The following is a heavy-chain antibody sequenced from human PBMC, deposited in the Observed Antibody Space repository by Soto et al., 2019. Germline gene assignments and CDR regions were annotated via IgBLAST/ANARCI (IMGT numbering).Heavy chain of an antibody. CDR1: GFTVSSNY. Sequence: EVQLVESGGGLIQPGGSLRLSCAASGFTVSSNYMSWVRRAPGKGLEWVAVIYSGGSTYYADSVKGRFTISRDNSKNTWFLQMNSLTAEDTAVYYCARDGSSGYGMDVWGQGTTVTVSS. CDR3: ARDGSSGYGMDV. CDR2: IYSGGST. V-gene: IGHV3-53*01. D-gene: IGHD6-19*01. J-gene: IGHJ6*02.